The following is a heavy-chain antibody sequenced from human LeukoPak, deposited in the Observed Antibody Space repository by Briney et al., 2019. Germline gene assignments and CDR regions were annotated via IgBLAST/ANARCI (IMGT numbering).Heavy chain of an antibody. V-gene: IGHV3-7*03. CDR2: IEEDGGDK. CDR3: ARALRGFLETPSDY. CDR1: GFTFSSYW. J-gene: IGHJ4*02. D-gene: IGHD3-3*01. Sequence: PGGSLRLSCAASGFTFSSYWMSWVRQAPGKGLEWVANIEEDGGDKYYVDSVKGRFIISRDNAKNSLYLQMNSLRADDTAVYYCARALRGFLETPSDYWGQGTLVTVSP.